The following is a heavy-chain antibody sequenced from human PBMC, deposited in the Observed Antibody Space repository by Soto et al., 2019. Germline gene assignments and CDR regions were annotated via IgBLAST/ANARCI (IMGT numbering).Heavy chain of an antibody. J-gene: IGHJ5*02. D-gene: IGHD3-16*01. CDR3: ARGGGTALAPLP. Sequence: ASVKVSCKASGYTFTGYFMHWVRQAPGEGLEWMGWINPNSGATKYAPKFQGRVTMTRDTSNRTAYLELSRLTSDDTAIYYCARGGGTALAPLPWGQGTPVTVSS. V-gene: IGHV1-2*02. CDR2: INPNSGAT. CDR1: GYTFTGYF.